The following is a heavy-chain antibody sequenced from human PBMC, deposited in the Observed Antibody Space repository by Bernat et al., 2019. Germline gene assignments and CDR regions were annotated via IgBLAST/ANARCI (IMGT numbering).Heavy chain of an antibody. CDR3: ARSYGGPPYYNGMDV. J-gene: IGHJ6*02. V-gene: IGHV1-18*01. CDR2: ISTYNGDT. D-gene: IGHD3-10*01. Sequence: QVQLVQSGAEVKKPGASVKVSCKASGYRFTTYGISWVRQAPGQGLEWMGWISTYNGDTNYAQKVQGRVTMTTDTSTTTVYMELRSLRSDDTAFYYCARSYGGPPYYNGMDVWGQGSTVIVSS. CDR1: GYRFTTYG.